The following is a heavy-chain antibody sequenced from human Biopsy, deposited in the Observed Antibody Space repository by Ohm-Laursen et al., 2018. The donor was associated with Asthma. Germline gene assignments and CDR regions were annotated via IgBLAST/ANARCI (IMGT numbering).Heavy chain of an antibody. CDR2: ISVYNGNT. CDR1: DYTFNSAG. CDR3: ARAVDYSHYYGIDV. D-gene: IGHD3-10*01. Sequence: SVKVSCKTSDYTFNSAGITWVRQAPGQGLEWMGWISVYNGNTKVAQKLQDRVTMITDTSTSTAYMELRSLRSDDTAVYFCARAVDYSHYYGIDVWGQGTTVTVS. J-gene: IGHJ6*02. V-gene: IGHV1-18*01.